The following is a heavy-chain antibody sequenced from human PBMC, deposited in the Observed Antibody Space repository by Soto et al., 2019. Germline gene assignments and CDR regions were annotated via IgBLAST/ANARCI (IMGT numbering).Heavy chain of an antibody. CDR3: AKDKFLCDYSSGWFDY. Sequence: GGSLRLSCAASGFTFSSYAMSWVRQAPGKGLEWVSAISGSGGSTYYAGSVKGRFTISRDNSKNTLYLQMNSLRAEDTAVYYCAKDKFLCDYSSGWFDYWGQGTLVTVSS. D-gene: IGHD6-19*01. V-gene: IGHV3-23*01. CDR1: GFTFSSYA. J-gene: IGHJ4*02. CDR2: ISGSGGST.